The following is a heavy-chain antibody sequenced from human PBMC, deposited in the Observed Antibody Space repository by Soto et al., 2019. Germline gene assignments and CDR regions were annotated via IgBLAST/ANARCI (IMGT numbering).Heavy chain of an antibody. CDR1: GGSISSGGYY. CDR3: ARSPWIQLWFDYYGMDV. J-gene: IGHJ6*02. CDR2: IYYSGST. D-gene: IGHD5-18*01. Sequence: SETLSLTCTVSGGSISSGGYYWSWIRQHPGKGLEWIGYIYYSGSTYYNPSLKSRVTISVDTSKNQFSLKLSSVTAADTAVYYCARSPWIQLWFDYYGMDVWGQGTTVTVSS. V-gene: IGHV4-31*03.